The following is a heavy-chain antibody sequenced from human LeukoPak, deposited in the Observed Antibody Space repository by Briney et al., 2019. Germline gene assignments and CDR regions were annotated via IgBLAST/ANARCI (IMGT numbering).Heavy chain of an antibody. Sequence: GGSLRLSCAASGFTFSTYGMHWVRQAPGKGLEWVAFIRYDGSNKCADSVKGRFTISRDNSKNTLYLQMNSLRPEDTAVYYCAKPPLGELTFLPSDYWGQGTLVTVSS. CDR1: GFTFSTYG. CDR2: IRYDGSNK. J-gene: IGHJ4*02. V-gene: IGHV3-30*02. D-gene: IGHD3-16*02. CDR3: AKPPLGELTFLPSDY.